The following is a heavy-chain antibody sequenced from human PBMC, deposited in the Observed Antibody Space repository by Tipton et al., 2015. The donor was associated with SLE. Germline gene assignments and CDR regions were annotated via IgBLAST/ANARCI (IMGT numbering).Heavy chain of an antibody. CDR3: ARELRSAGYSDC. Sequence: QLVQSGAEVKKPGESLKISCKGSGYTFVSSWIGWVRQMPGKGLEWMGIIYPSDSDTRYSPSFQGLVTISADKAIDTAYLQWSSLRASDTAIYYCARELRSAGYSDCWGQGTLVTVSS. CDR1: GYTFVSSW. CDR2: IYPSDSDT. J-gene: IGHJ4*02. D-gene: IGHD3-9*01. V-gene: IGHV5-51*03.